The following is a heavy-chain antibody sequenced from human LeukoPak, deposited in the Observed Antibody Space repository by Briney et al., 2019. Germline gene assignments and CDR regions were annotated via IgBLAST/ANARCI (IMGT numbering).Heavy chain of an antibody. J-gene: IGHJ4*02. D-gene: IGHD3-10*01. Sequence: GGSLRLSCVASGXTFRSYTMSWVRQAPGKGLEWVANINQDGSEKYYVDSVKGRFTISRDNTKNSVYLQMSSLRAEDTAVYYCARVRITLVRGVIVFDYWGQGTLVTVSS. CDR1: GXTFRSYT. CDR2: INQDGSEK. CDR3: ARVRITLVRGVIVFDY. V-gene: IGHV3-7*05.